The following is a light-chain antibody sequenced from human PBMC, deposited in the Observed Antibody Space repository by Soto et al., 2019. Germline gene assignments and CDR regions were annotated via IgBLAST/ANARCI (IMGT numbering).Light chain of an antibody. CDR1: NSNIGSKS. V-gene: IGLV1-44*01. CDR2: TNN. CDR3: EAWDDSLKAVI. J-gene: IGLJ2*01. Sequence: QPVLTQPPSVSGTPGQRVTISCSGSNSNIGSKSVNWYQHVPGTAPKLLIHTNNLRPYGIPDRFSGSRSGTSASLDITDLQSEDENEYYCEAWDDSLKAVIFGGGTKLTVL.